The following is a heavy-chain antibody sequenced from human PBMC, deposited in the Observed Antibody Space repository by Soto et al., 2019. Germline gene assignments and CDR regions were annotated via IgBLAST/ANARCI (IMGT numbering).Heavy chain of an antibody. V-gene: IGHV4-59*01. J-gene: IGHJ3*02. Sequence: QVQLQESGPGLVKPSETLSLTCTVSGGSISSYYWPWIRQPPGKGLEWIGYIDYSGNTNYNPSLKSRVTIAVDTSKNQFSLKLSSVTAADTAVYYCARSILTVGAYAFDIWGQGTMVTVSS. D-gene: IGHD3-9*01. CDR3: ARSILTVGAYAFDI. CDR1: GGSISSYY. CDR2: IDYSGNT.